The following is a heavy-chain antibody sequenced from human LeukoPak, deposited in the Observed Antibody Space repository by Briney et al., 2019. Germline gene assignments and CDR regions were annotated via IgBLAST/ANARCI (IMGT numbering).Heavy chain of an antibody. V-gene: IGHV4-59*01. Sequence: SETLSLTCTVSGGSISSYYWSWIRQPPGKGLEWIGYIYYSGSTNYNPSLKSRVTISVDTSKNQFSLKLSSVTAADTAVYYCARAPTSGCYQGGYYYMDVWGKGTTVTISS. D-gene: IGHD6-19*01. J-gene: IGHJ6*03. CDR2: IYYSGST. CDR3: ARAPTSGCYQGGYYYMDV. CDR1: GGSISSYY.